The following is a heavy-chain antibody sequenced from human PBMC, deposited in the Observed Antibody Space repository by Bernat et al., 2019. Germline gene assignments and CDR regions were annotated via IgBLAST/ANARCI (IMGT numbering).Heavy chain of an antibody. CDR1: GGSISSSKW. CDR3: ARKTTVFDAFDI. D-gene: IGHD4-17*01. CDR2: IYHSGNT. J-gene: IGHJ3*02. Sequence: QVQLQESGPGLVKPSGTLSLTCAVSGGSISSSKWWSCVRQPPGKGLEWIGEIYHSGNTNYNPSLKSRVTISVDKSKNQFSLKLNSVTAADTAVYYCARKTTVFDAFDIWGQGTMVTVSS. V-gene: IGHV4-4*02.